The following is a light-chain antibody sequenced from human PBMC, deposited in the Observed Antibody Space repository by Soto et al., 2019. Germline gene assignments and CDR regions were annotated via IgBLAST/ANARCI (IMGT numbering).Light chain of an antibody. V-gene: IGKV1-5*01. Sequence: DIQMTQSPSTLSSSIGDRVTITCRASHSLNGRLAWYRQRPGHAPDLLIYDVSTLETGVPSRFSGTGSETEFPLTFMGLQPVAFASYYCQPYNYYSTFAPGPTGQIK. CDR3: QPYNYYST. J-gene: IGKJ1*01. CDR2: DVS. CDR1: HSLNGR.